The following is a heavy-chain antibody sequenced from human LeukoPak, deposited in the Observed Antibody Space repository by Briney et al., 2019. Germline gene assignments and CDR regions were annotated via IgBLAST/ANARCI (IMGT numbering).Heavy chain of an antibody. J-gene: IGHJ6*03. CDR2: IYPSDSHT. CDR1: GYTFPIYW. D-gene: IGHD3-16*02. CDR3: VRHYRPPQDSRAAKPTGHYYHYMDV. V-gene: IGHV5-51*01. Sequence: PGESLKISCQGSGYTFPIYWIGWVRQTAGKGLEWMGIIYPSDSHTIYSPSFQGQVTVSADKSISIAYLQWSSLKASDTAIYYCVRHYRPPQDSRAAKPTGHYYHYMDVWGTGTTVIVSS.